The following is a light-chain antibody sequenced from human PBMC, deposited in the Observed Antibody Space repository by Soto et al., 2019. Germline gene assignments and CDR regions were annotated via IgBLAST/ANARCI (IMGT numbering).Light chain of an antibody. CDR1: QNIDFY. V-gene: IGKV1-39*01. CDR3: QQSYGVPLT. CDR2: TTS. J-gene: IGKJ4*01. Sequence: DIQMTQSPSSLSASVGDRVTITCRASQNIDFYLNWYQQKPGKAPQLLIYTTSTLQSGVPSRFSGLGAVTDYSLTISSLQPEEFATYYCQQSYGVPLTFGGGTRVEI.